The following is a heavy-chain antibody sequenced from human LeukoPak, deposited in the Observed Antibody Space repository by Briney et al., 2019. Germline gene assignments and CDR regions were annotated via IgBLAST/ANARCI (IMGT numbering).Heavy chain of an antibody. V-gene: IGHV1-69*01. Sequence: GASVKVSCKASGGTFNSYAISWVRQAPGQGFEWMGGFIPIFGTANYAQNFQGRVMITADESTSTAYMELSSLRSEDTAVYYCARSPPGLIYMDVWGKGTTVSVSS. J-gene: IGHJ6*03. CDR2: FIPIFGTA. D-gene: IGHD2-8*01. CDR3: ARSPPGLIYMDV. CDR1: GGTFNSYA.